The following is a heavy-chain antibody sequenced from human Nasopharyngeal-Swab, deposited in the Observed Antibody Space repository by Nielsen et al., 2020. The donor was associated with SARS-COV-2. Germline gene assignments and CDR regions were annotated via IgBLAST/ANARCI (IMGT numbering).Heavy chain of an antibody. V-gene: IGHV1-58*02. CDR2: IVVGSGNT. J-gene: IGHJ3*02. CDR1: GFTFTSSA. Sequence: SVKVSCKASGFTFTSSAMQWVRQARGQRLEWIGWIVVGSGNTNYAQKFQERVTITRDMSTSTAYMELSSLRSEDTAVYYCAAPYCSSTSCSDAFDIWGQGTMVTVSA. D-gene: IGHD2-2*01. CDR3: AAPYCSSTSCSDAFDI.